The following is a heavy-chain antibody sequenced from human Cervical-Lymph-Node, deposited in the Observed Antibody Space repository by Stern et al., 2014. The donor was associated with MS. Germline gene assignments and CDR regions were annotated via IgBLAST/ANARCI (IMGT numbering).Heavy chain of an antibody. V-gene: IGHV4-39*01. CDR3: AKHACTGAACPFDL. J-gene: IGHJ4*02. Sequence: QVQLQESGPGLVKPSETLSLTCAVSGDSISSYTHYWAWLRQPPGKGLEWIGSVYSCGAPYYNPSLKSPVAISVDTPKNPFPLGLISVTAADTAVYYCAKHACTGAACPFDLWGQGTLVTVSS. D-gene: IGHD2-8*02. CDR2: VYSCGAP. CDR1: GDSISSYTHY.